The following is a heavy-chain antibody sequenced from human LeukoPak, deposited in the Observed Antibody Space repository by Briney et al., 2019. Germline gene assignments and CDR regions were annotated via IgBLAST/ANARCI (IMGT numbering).Heavy chain of an antibody. CDR2: IWYDGSNK. D-gene: IGHD2-2*02. CDR1: GFTFSSYG. V-gene: IGHV3-33*01. CDR3: ARGPKEYQLLYSGGDY. J-gene: IGHJ4*02. Sequence: PGGSLRLSCAASGFTFSSYGMHWVRQAPGKGLEWVAVIWYDGSNKYYADSVKGRFTISRDNSKNTLYLQMNSLRAEDTAVYYCARGPKEYQLLYSGGDYWGQGTLVTVSS.